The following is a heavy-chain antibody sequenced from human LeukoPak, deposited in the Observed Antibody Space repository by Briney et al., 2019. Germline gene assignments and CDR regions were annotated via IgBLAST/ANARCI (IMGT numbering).Heavy chain of an antibody. CDR3: ARHDLVGKAAMVKDY. D-gene: IGHD5-18*01. CDR2: IYYSGST. CDR1: GGSISSSSYY. V-gene: IGHV4-39*01. J-gene: IGHJ4*02. Sequence: PSETLSLTCTVSGGSISSSSYYWGWIRQPPGKGLEWIGSIYYSGSTYYNPSLKSRVTISVDTSKNQFSLKLSSVTAADTAVYYCARHDLVGKAAMVKDYWGQGTLVTVSS.